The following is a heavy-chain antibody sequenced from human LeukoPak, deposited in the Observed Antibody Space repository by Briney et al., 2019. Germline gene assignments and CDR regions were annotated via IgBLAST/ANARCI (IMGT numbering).Heavy chain of an antibody. CDR1: GYTFTSYY. D-gene: IGHD3-22*01. V-gene: IGHV1-46*01. Sequence: SVPVSRQASGYTFTSYYMHWVRQAPAQGLEWMGIINPSGGSTSYAQKFQGRVTMTRNTSTSTVYMQLSSLRSEDKAVYYCAGDKPLAPLHYYDSSGYYGYWGQGTLVTVSS. J-gene: IGHJ4*02. CDR3: AGDKPLAPLHYYDSSGYYGY. CDR2: INPSGGST.